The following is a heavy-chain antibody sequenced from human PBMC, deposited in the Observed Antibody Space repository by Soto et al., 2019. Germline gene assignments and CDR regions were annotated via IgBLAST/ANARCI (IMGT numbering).Heavy chain of an antibody. CDR3: ARGGTYCSGGSCYIYWFDP. CDR2: IIPIFGTA. J-gene: IGHJ5*02. D-gene: IGHD2-15*01. Sequence: SVKVSCKASGGTFSSYAISWVRQAPGQGLEWMGGIIPIFGTANYAQKFQGRVTITADESTSTAYMELSSLRSEDTAVYYCARGGTYCSGGSCYIYWFDPWGQGTLVTVSS. V-gene: IGHV1-69*13. CDR1: GGTFSSYA.